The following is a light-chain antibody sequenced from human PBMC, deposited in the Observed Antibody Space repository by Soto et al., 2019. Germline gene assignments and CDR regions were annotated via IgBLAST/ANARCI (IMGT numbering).Light chain of an antibody. V-gene: IGKV3-20*01. Sequence: EIGLTQSPGTLSLSAGERATLSFRASQSISARHLAWYQQKPGQAPRLLIYGASSRATGIPDRLSGSGSGTDFTLTISRLEPEDFAVYYCQQYGASPQTFGQGTKVDIK. CDR2: GAS. CDR3: QQYGASPQT. J-gene: IGKJ1*01. CDR1: QSISARH.